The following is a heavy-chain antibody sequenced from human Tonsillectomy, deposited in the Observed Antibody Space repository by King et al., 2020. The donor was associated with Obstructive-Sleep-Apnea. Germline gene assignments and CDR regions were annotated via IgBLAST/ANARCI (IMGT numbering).Heavy chain of an antibody. CDR2: ISAYNGNT. CDR3: ARDLEIAVAGTRFDY. Sequence: QLVQSGAEVKKPGASVKVSCKASGYIFTDYYMHWVRQAPGQGLEWMGWISAYNGNTNYAQKLQGRVTMTTDTSTSTTYMELRSLRSDDTAVYYCARDLEIAVAGTRFDYWGQGTLVTVSS. V-gene: IGHV1-18*04. D-gene: IGHD6-19*01. CDR1: GYIFTDYY. J-gene: IGHJ4*02.